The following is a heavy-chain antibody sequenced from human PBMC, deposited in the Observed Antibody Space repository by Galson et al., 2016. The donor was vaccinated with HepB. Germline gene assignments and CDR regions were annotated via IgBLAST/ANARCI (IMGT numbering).Heavy chain of an antibody. CDR2: INLAESNP. V-gene: IGHV3-74*01. CDR3: ARPYTYYFGSGSYFDVLHYGMDV. D-gene: IGHD3-10*01. CDR1: GFTFSRSW. J-gene: IGHJ6*02. Sequence: SLRLSCAASGFTFSRSWMHWVRQAPGKGLVWVSRINLAESNPHYADSVKGRFPISRDNTNNSLSLQMNSLRAEDTAFYYCARPYTYYFGSGSYFDVLHYGMDVWGQGTTVTVSS.